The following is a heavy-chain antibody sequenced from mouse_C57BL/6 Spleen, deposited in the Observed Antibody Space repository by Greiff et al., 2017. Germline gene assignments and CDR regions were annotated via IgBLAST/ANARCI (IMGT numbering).Heavy chain of an antibody. D-gene: IGHD1-1*01. J-gene: IGHJ2*01. CDR3: ARHAVTTRSYFDY. Sequence: EVKVVESGGGLVKPGGSLKLSCAASGFTFSSYTMSWVRQTPEKRLEWVATISGGGGNTYYPDSVKGRFTISRANAKNTLYLQMSSLRSEDTALYYCARHAVTTRSYFDYWGQGTTLTVSS. CDR2: ISGGGGNT. CDR1: GFTFSSYT. V-gene: IGHV5-9*01.